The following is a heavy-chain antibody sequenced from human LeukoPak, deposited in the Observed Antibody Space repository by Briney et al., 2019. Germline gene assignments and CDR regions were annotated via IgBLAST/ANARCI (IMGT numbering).Heavy chain of an antibody. V-gene: IGHV3-23*01. J-gene: IGHJ4*02. CDR3: AKVRGTTGAVGFDY. Sequence: GGSLRLSCAASGFIFSHYTMTWVRQAPGKGLEWVSSINGSGDATKYADSVKGRFTISRDNSKNTLYLQMNSLRAEDTAVYYCAKVRGTTGAVGFDYWGQGTLVTVSS. D-gene: IGHD1-1*01. CDR2: INGSGDAT. CDR1: GFIFSHYT.